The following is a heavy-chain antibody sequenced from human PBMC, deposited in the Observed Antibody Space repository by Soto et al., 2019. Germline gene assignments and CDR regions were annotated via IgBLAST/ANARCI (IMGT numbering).Heavy chain of an antibody. CDR3: TTGIYYDILTGYHNVAY. J-gene: IGHJ4*02. D-gene: IGHD3-9*01. Sequence: WGSLRLSCVASGFNLSHPWMTWVRQAAGKGLEWVGRIKSKTDGGTADYAARVKGRATISRDDSKNTVYLQMNSLKTEDTAVYYCTTGIYYDILTGYHNVAYWGQGALVAVSS. V-gene: IGHV3-15*01. CDR1: GFNLSHPW. CDR2: IKSKTDGGTA.